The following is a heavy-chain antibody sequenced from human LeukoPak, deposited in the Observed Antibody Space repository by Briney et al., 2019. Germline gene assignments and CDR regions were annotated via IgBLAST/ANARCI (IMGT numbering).Heavy chain of an antibody. V-gene: IGHV3-7*01. CDR2: IKQDGSEK. CDR1: GFTFSSYW. CDR3: ARKMGVTMIVVVTPDAFDI. D-gene: IGHD3-22*01. Sequence: GGSLRLSCAASGFTFSSYWMSWVRQAPGKGLEWVANIKQDGSEKYYVDSVKGRFTISRDNAKNSLYLQMNSLRAEDTAVYYCARKMGVTMIVVVTPDAFDIWGQGTMVTVSS. J-gene: IGHJ3*02.